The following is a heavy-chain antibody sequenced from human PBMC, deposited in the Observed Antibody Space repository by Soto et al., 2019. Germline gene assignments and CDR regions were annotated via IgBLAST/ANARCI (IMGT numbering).Heavy chain of an antibody. CDR1: GGSIGSSDYY. J-gene: IGHJ5*02. CDR3: AGMLVPAPRLPGPAP. V-gene: IGHV4-39*01. CDR2: VNHLGTT. D-gene: IGHD2-21*02. Sequence: SETLSLTCTVSGGSIGSSDYYWGWIRQPPEKGLEWIGNVNHLGTTYYNPSLRGRVTISADMSKNQFSLKLNSVTAADTAVYYCAGMLVPAPRLPGPAPWPQATRLTVSS.